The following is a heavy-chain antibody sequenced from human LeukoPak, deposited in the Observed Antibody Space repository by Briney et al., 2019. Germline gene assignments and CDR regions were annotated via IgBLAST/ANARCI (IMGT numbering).Heavy chain of an antibody. V-gene: IGHV3-23*01. CDR1: GFTFSSYV. Sequence: GGSLRLSCAASGFTFSSYVMSWVRQAPGKGLEWVSAISGSGGSTYYADSVKGRFTISRDNSKNTLYLQMNSLRAEDTAVYHCAKGGLGGSYYLSDYWGQGTLVTVSS. CDR2: ISGSGGST. CDR3: AKGGLGGSYYLSDY. D-gene: IGHD1-26*01. J-gene: IGHJ4*02.